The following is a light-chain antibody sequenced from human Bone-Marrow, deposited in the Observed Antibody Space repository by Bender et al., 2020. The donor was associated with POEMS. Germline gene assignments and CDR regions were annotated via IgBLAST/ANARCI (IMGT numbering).Light chain of an antibody. CDR1: SSDIGTYNL. J-gene: IGLJ3*02. Sequence: QSALTQPASVSGSPGQSITISCTGTSSDIGTYNLVSWYQQYPGKPPKLIVYEVTKRPSGVSSRFSGSKSGNTASLTISGLQVDDEADYQCCSYAGSTTWVFGGGTKLTVL. CDR3: CSYAGSTTWV. V-gene: IGLV2-23*02. CDR2: EVT.